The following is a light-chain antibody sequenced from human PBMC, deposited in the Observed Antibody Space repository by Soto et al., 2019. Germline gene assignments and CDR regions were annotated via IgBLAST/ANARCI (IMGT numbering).Light chain of an antibody. V-gene: IGKV3-20*01. CDR1: QTVSSSS. CDR3: QQYGSSGT. J-gene: IGKJ1*01. Sequence: PAKIVPVYCSASQTVSSSSLTWSQQKPGQAPGLLIYGASTRATAIPARFSGSGSGTDFTLTVSSLPPEDFAVYYCQQYGSSGTFSQGSKV. CDR2: GAS.